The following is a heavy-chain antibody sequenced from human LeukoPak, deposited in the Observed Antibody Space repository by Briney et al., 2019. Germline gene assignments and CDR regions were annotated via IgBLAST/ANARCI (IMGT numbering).Heavy chain of an antibody. CDR3: ARERLIGYSSSWYLR. CDR2: IYYSGST. CDR1: GGSISSYY. D-gene: IGHD6-13*01. Sequence: SETLSLTCTVSGGSISSYYWSWIRQPPGKGLEWIGYIYYSGSTYYNPSLKSRVTISVDTSKNQFSLKLSSVTAADTAVYYCARERLIGYSSSWYLRWGQGTLVTVSS. V-gene: IGHV4-4*08. J-gene: IGHJ4*02.